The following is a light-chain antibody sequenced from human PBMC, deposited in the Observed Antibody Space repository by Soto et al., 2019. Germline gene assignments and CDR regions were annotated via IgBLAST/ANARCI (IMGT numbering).Light chain of an antibody. CDR2: GAS. Sequence: DIVFTQYPGTLSLSPGERATLSCRASQSVSSSYLAWYQQKPGQAPRLLIYGASSRATGIPDRFSGSGSGTDFTLTISRLEPEDFAVYYCQQDGSSPITFGQGTRLEIK. V-gene: IGKV3-20*01. CDR3: QQDGSSPIT. CDR1: QSVSSSY. J-gene: IGKJ5*01.